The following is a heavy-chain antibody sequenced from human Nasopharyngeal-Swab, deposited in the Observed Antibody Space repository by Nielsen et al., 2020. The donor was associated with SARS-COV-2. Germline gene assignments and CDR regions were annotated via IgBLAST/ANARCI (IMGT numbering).Heavy chain of an antibody. V-gene: IGHV3-73*01. CDR2: IGDKDHNYAT. CDR3: TTDYYFDY. Sequence: GESLQISCAASGFIFSGSAMHWVRQASGKGLEWVGRIGDKDHNYATTYGAAVKGRFTISRDDSKNTAFLQMDSLKTEDTALYYCTTDYYFDYWGQGTLVTVSS. J-gene: IGHJ4*02. CDR1: GFIFSGSA.